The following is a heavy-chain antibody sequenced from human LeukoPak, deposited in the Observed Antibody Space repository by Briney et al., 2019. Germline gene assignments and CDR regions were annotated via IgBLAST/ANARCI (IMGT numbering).Heavy chain of an antibody. Sequence: SQTLSLTCTVSGGSISSGDYYWSWIRQPPGKGLEWIGYIYYSGSTYYNPSLKSRVTISVDTSKNQFSLKLSSVTAADTAVYYCARVLAAAGTGFDYWGQGTLVTVSS. CDR2: IYYSGST. D-gene: IGHD6-13*01. CDR3: ARVLAAAGTGFDY. CDR1: GGSISSGDYY. V-gene: IGHV4-30-4*08. J-gene: IGHJ4*02.